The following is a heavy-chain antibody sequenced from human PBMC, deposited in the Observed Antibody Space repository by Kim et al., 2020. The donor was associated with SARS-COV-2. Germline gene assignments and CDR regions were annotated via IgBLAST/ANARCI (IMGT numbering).Heavy chain of an antibody. CDR1: GFTFSSYS. Sequence: GGSLRLSCAASGFTFSSYSMNWVRQAPGKGLEWVSSISGSSSCIYYADSVKGRFTISRDNAKNSLYLQMNSLRGEDTAMYYCATSAVGPTPTWPLDYWGRGTLVTVSS. J-gene: IGHJ4*02. CDR2: ISGSSSCI. CDR3: ATSAVGPTPTWPLDY. V-gene: IGHV3-21*04. D-gene: IGHD1-26*01.